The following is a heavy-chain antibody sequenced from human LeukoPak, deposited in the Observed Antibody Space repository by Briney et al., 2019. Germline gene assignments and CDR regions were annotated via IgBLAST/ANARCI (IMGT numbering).Heavy chain of an antibody. V-gene: IGHV4-34*01. Sequence: SETLSLTCAVYGGSFSGYYWSWIRQPPGKGLEWIGEINHSGSTNYNPSLKSRVTISVDTSKNQFSLKLSSVTAADTAVYYCARGTSGLGIFGVAWCDYRGQGTQVTVSS. J-gene: IGHJ4*02. CDR1: GGSFSGYY. CDR3: ARGTSGLGIFGVAWCDY. CDR2: INHSGST. D-gene: IGHD3-3*01.